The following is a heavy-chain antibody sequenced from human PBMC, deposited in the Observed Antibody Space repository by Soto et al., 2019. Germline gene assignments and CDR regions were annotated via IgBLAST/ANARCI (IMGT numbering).Heavy chain of an antibody. J-gene: IGHJ5*02. Sequence: SVKVSCKVSGYTLTELSMHWVRQAPGKGLEWMGGFDPEDGETIYAQKFQGRVTMTEDTSTDTAYMELSSLRSEDTAVYYCATVGVAPNWFDPWGQGTLVTVSS. D-gene: IGHD3-3*01. V-gene: IGHV1-24*01. CDR3: ATVGVAPNWFDP. CDR1: GYTLTELS. CDR2: FDPEDGET.